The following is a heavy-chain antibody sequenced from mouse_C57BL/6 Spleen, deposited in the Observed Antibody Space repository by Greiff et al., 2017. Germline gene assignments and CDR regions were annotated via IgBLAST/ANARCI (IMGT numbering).Heavy chain of an antibody. D-gene: IGHD1-1*01. CDR1: DYSITSGYY. CDR2: ISYDGSN. Sequence: EVKLQESGPGLVKPSQSLSLTCSVTDYSITSGYYWNWIRQFPGNKLEWMGYISYDGSNNYNPSLKNRISITRDTSKNQFFLKLNSVTTEDTATYYCARRGGSSYYWYFDVWGTGTTVTVSS. V-gene: IGHV3-6*01. CDR3: ARRGGSSYYWYFDV. J-gene: IGHJ1*03.